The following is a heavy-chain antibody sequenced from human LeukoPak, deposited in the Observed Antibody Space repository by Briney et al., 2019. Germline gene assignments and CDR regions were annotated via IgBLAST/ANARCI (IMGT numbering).Heavy chain of an antibody. D-gene: IGHD3-10*01. CDR2: ISGIATGGNT. CDR1: GFTFTDYA. Sequence: PGGSLRLSCATSGFTFTDYATNWVRQAPGKGLEWVSAISGIATGGNTYYRDSVKGQFTISRDNSKNMLYLEMNSLRAEDTAVYYCAKGTTDYGSGYGMDVWGKGTTVTVSS. V-gene: IGHV3-23*01. J-gene: IGHJ6*04. CDR3: AKGTTDYGSGYGMDV.